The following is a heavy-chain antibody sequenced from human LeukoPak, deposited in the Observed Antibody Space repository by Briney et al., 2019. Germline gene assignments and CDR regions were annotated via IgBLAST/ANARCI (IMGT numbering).Heavy chain of an antibody. V-gene: IGHV3-30*04. J-gene: IGHJ4*02. Sequence: GRSLRLSCAASGFTFSSYAMHWDRQAPGKGMEWVAVISYDGSNKYYADSVKGRFTISRDNSKNTLYLQMNSLRAEDTAVYYCARALDGSGSRSFDYWGQGTLVTVSS. CDR3: ARALDGSGSRSFDY. CDR1: GFTFSSYA. D-gene: IGHD3-10*01. CDR2: ISYDGSNK.